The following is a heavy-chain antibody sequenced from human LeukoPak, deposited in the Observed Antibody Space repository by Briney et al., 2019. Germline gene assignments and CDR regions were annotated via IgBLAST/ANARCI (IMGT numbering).Heavy chain of an antibody. CDR1: GGSISSSSYY. Sequence: SETLSLTCTVSGGSISSSSYYWGWVRQPPGKGLEWIGNIYYSGSTYYKPSLKTRVTISVDTSKNQFSLKLTSVTAADTAVYYCARHASVDGNWPRPLDYWGQGSLVTVSS. J-gene: IGHJ4*02. D-gene: IGHD6-19*01. V-gene: IGHV4-39*01. CDR3: ARHASVDGNWPRPLDY. CDR2: IYYSGST.